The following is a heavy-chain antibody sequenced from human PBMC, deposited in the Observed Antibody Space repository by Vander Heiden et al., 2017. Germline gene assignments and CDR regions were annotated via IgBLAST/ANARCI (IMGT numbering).Heavy chain of an antibody. V-gene: IGHV3-30*03. CDR2: ISYDGSNK. Sequence: QVQLVESGGGVVQPGRSLSPPCAASGFTFSSYGMHWVRQAPGKGLEWVAVISYDGSNKYYADSVKGRFTISRDNSKNTLYLQMNSLRAEDTAVYYCATIVGATYFDYWGQGTLVTVSS. J-gene: IGHJ4*02. CDR1: GFTFSSYG. CDR3: ATIVGATYFDY. D-gene: IGHD1-26*01.